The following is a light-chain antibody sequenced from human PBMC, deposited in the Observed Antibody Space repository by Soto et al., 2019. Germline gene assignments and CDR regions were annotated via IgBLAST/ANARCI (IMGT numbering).Light chain of an antibody. CDR1: QSVSSY. CDR2: DAS. V-gene: IGKV3-11*01. CDR3: QQRSDWPPIT. Sequence: EIVLTQSPATLSLSPWERATLSCRASQSVSSYLAWYQQKPGQAPRLLIYDASNRAAGVPYRFRGSGSGTDFTLTISSVEPEDFGVYYCQQRSDWPPITFGQGTRLEIK. J-gene: IGKJ5*01.